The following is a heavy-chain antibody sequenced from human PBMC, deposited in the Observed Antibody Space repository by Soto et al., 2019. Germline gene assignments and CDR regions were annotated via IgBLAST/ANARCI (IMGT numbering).Heavy chain of an antibody. D-gene: IGHD3-16*01. CDR3: ARNLIPTPNDY. CDR2: VNSNGGST. Sequence: EVQLLESGGGLVQSGGSLRLSCAASGFAFASYALSWVRQTPGKGLEWVSGVNSNGGSTYYAESVKGRFTISRDNSKSTLYLQMNSLRAEDTAVYYCARNLIPTPNDYWGQGTLVTVSS. CDR1: GFAFASYA. V-gene: IGHV3-23*01. J-gene: IGHJ4*02.